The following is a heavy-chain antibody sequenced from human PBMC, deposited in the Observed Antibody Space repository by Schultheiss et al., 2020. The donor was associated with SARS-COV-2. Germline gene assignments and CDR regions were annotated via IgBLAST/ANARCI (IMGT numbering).Heavy chain of an antibody. Sequence: GGSLRLSCAASGFTFSSYWMHWVRQAPGKGLVWVSRINSDGSSTSYADSVKGRFTISRDNAKNTLYLQMNSLRAEDTAVYYCARAERGSSSVPPHYYYGIDVWGQGTTVTVSS. CDR2: INSDGSST. J-gene: IGHJ6*02. D-gene: IGHD6-6*01. V-gene: IGHV3-74*01. CDR3: ARAERGSSSVPPHYYYGIDV. CDR1: GFTFSSYW.